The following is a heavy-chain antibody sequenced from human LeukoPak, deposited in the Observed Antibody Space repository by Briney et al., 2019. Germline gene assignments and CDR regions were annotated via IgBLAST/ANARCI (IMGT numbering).Heavy chain of an antibody. CDR3: AKADSYYYDSSGYYPSHFDY. J-gene: IGHJ4*02. D-gene: IGHD3-22*01. Sequence: ASVKVSCKASGYTFTGYYMHWVRQAPGQGLEWMGWTNPNSGNTGYAQKFQGGVTMTRNTSISTAYMELSSLRAEDTAVYYCAKADSYYYDSSGYYPSHFDYWGQGTLVTVSS. CDR1: GYTFTGYY. CDR2: TNPNSGNT. V-gene: IGHV1-8*02.